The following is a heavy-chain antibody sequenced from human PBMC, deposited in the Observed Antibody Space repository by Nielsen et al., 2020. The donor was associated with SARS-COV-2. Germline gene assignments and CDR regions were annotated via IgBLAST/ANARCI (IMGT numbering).Heavy chain of an antibody. Sequence: ASVKVSCKASGYTFTSYAMHWVRQAPGQRLEWMGWINAGNGNTKYSQKFQGRVTMTEDTSTDTAYMELSSLRSEDTAVYYCATVIGSNVLRYFDWAYWGQGTLVTVSS. CDR1: GYTFTSYA. CDR3: ATVIGSNVLRYFDWAY. D-gene: IGHD3-9*01. V-gene: IGHV1-3*01. CDR2: INAGNGNT. J-gene: IGHJ4*02.